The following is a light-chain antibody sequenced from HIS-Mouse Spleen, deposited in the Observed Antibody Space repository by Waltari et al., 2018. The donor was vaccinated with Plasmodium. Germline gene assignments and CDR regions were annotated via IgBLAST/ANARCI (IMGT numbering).Light chain of an antibody. J-gene: IGLJ1*01. CDR3: SSYTSSSTLNYV. CDR1: SSDVGGYNY. CDR2: DVS. V-gene: IGLV2-14*03. Sequence: QSALTQPASVSGSPGQSITISCTGTSSDVGGYNYVYWYQQHPGKAPKLMIYDVSNRPSGVSNRFSGSKSGNTASLTISGLHAEDEADYYCSSYTSSSTLNYVFGTGTKVTVL.